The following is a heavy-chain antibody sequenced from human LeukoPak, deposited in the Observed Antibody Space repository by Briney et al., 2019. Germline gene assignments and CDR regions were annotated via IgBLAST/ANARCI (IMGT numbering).Heavy chain of an antibody. CDR2: INPNSGGT. CDR1: GYTFTSYG. V-gene: IGHV1-2*02. D-gene: IGHD3-10*01. J-gene: IGHJ5*02. CDR3: ARDRITMVRGVRTNWFDP. Sequence: VASAKVSCKASGYTFTSYGISWVRQAPGQGLEWMGWINPNSGGTNYAQKFQGRVTMTRDTSISTAYMELSRLRSDDTAVYYCARDRITMVRGVRTNWFDPWGQGTLVTVSS.